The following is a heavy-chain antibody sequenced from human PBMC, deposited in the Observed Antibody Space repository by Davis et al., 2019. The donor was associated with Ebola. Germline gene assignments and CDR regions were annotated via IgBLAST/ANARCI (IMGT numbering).Heavy chain of an antibody. CDR2: IYHSGST. V-gene: IGHV4-30-2*01. D-gene: IGHD4-17*01. Sequence: LRLSCAVSGGSISSGGYSWSWIRQPPGKGLEWIGYIYHSGSTYYNPSLKSRVTISVDRSKNQFSLMLNSVTAADSAVYYCAREGDYVFDYWGQGTLVTVSS. CDR3: AREGDYVFDY. J-gene: IGHJ4*02. CDR1: GGSISSGGYS.